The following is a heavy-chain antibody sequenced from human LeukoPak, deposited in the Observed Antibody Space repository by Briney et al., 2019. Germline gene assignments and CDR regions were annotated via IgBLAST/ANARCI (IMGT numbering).Heavy chain of an antibody. Sequence: SVKVSCKASGYTFTNHDINWVRQATGQGLEWMGWMNPNSGNTGYSQKFQGRLTITRDTSISTAYMELSSLRSDDTAVYYCVRMTVRGVISPWGQGTRVTVSS. CDR1: GYTFTNHD. CDR3: VRMTVRGVISP. D-gene: IGHD3-10*01. V-gene: IGHV1-8*03. J-gene: IGHJ5*02. CDR2: MNPNSGNT.